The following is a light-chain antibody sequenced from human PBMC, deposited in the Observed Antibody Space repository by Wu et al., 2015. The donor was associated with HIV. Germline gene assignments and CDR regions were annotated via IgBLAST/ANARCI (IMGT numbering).Light chain of an antibody. V-gene: IGKV3-20*01. CDR1: QRVGNTY. CDR3: QQYGASPASVFS. J-gene: IGKJ3*01. CDR2: GTS. Sequence: EIVLTQSPGTLSLSPGERATLSCRASQRVGNTYLAWYQQKPGQAPRLLIYGTSRRVTGIPDRFSGGGSDTDFTLTINRLEPEDFAVYYCQQYGASPASVFSFGPGT.